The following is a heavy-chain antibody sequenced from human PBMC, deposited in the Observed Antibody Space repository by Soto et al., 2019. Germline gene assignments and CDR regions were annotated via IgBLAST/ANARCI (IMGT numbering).Heavy chain of an antibody. CDR1: GFTFSSYA. Sequence: GGSLRLSCAASGFTFSSYAMSWVRQAPGKGLEWVSAISGSGGSTYYADSVKGRFTISRDNSKNTLYLQMNSLRAEDTAVYYCAKDRIAAAGTPGVFDYWGQGTLVTVSS. V-gene: IGHV3-23*01. CDR3: AKDRIAAAGTPGVFDY. J-gene: IGHJ4*02. CDR2: ISGSGGST. D-gene: IGHD6-13*01.